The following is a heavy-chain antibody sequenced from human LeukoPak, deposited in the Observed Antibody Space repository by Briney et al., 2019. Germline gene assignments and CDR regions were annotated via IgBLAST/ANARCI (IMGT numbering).Heavy chain of an antibody. J-gene: IGHJ4*02. D-gene: IGHD3-10*01. CDR1: GYTFTGYY. V-gene: IGHV1-2*02. CDR3: ARVGWFGEYVTYYFDY. CDR2: INPNSGGT. Sequence: ASVKVSCKASGYTFTGYYMHWVRQAPGQGLEWIGWINPNSGGTNYAQKLQGRVTMTTDTSTSTAYMELRSLRSDDTAVYYCARVGWFGEYVTYYFDYWGQGTLVTVSS.